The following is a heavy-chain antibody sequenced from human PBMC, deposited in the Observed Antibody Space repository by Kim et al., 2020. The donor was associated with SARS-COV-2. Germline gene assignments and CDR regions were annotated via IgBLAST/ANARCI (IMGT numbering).Heavy chain of an antibody. CDR2: INPNSGGT. V-gene: IGHV1-2*02. D-gene: IGHD3-16*01. J-gene: IGHJ4*02. Sequence: VSVKVSCKASGYTFTGNYMHWVRQAPGQGLEWMGWINPNSGGTNYAQKFQGRVAMTRDTSSNTAYMELSRLRSDDTAVYYCAREMGKYYFDYWGQGTLVTVSS. CDR1: GYTFTGNY. CDR3: AREMGKYYFDY.